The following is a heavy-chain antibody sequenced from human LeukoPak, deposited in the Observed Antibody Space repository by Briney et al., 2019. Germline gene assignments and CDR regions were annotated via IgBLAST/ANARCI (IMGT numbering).Heavy chain of an antibody. D-gene: IGHD6-13*01. Sequence: PGGSLRLSCVTSGFTFRSCAMSWVRQAPGKGLEWVSGLSLSGDNTYYADSVKGRFIISRDNPKNTLYLQMHSLRADDTAVYYCARAYSRSWMRAAFDIWGQGTMVTVSS. CDR2: LSLSGDNT. CDR1: GFTFRSCA. CDR3: ARAYSRSWMRAAFDI. J-gene: IGHJ3*02. V-gene: IGHV3-23*01.